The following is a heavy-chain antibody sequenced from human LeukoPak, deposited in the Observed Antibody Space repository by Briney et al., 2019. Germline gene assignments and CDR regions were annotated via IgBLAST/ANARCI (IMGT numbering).Heavy chain of an antibody. D-gene: IGHD2-21*02. J-gene: IGHJ4*02. CDR3: ARGTRPWGADCGGDCYLDY. CDR2: IIPIFGTA. CDR1: GGTFSSYA. V-gene: IGHV1-69*13. Sequence: SVKVSCKASGGTFSSYAISWVRQAPGQGLEWMGGIIPIFGTANYAQKFQGRVTITADEATSTAYMELSSLRSEDTAVYYCARGTRPWGADCGGDCYLDYWGQGTLVTVSS.